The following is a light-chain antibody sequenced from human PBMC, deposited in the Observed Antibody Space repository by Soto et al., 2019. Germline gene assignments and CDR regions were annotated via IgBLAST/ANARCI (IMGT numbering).Light chain of an antibody. J-gene: IGLJ1*01. V-gene: IGLV2-14*03. CDR3: SSYTRSSTRV. CDR2: EVS. CDR1: SSGVGAYDY. Sequence: QSVLTQPASVSGSPGQSITISCTGTSSGVGAYDYVSWYQQHPDKAPKLMIYEVSNRPSGVSNRFSGSKSVNTATLTISGLQAVDEADYYCSSYTRSSTRVFGTGTKVAVL.